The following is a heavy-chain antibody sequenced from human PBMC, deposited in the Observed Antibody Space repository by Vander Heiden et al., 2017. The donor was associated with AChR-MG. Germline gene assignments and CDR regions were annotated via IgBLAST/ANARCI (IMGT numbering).Heavy chain of an antibody. CDR1: GFTFSSYA. J-gene: IGHJ4*02. CDR2: ISGSGGST. Sequence: EVQLLESGGGLVQPGGSLRLSCAASGFTFSSYAMSWVRQAPGKGLEWVSAISGSGGSTYYADSVKGRFTISRDNSKNTLYLQMNSLRAEDTAVYYCAKDDYGDYVPFYYFDYWGQGTLVTVSS. CDR3: AKDDYGDYVPFYYFDY. D-gene: IGHD4-17*01. V-gene: IGHV3-23*01.